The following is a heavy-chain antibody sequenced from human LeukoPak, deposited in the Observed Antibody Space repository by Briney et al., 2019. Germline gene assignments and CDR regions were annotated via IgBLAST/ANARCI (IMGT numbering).Heavy chain of an antibody. D-gene: IGHD3/OR15-3a*01. J-gene: IGHJ4*02. CDR3: ARGDDFSGDY. Sequence: GGSLRLSCAASGFTFSSYSMNWVRQAPGKGLEWVSYISSSSSTIYYADSVKGRFTISRDNAKNSLHLQMDSLRVEDTAVYYCARGDDFSGDYWGQGTLVTVSS. CDR1: GFTFSSYS. V-gene: IGHV3-48*04. CDR2: ISSSSSTI.